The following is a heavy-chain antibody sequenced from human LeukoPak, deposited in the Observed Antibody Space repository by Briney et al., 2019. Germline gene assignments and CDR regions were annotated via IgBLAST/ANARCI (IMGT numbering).Heavy chain of an antibody. J-gene: IGHJ6*02. CDR1: GFTFSSYA. Sequence: SGGSLRLSCAASGFTFSSYAMSWVRQAPGKGLEWVSAISGSGGSTYYADSVKGRFTISRDNSKNTLHLQMNSLRAEDTAVYYCAKDLIGTYYDILTGYFTYGMDVWGQGTTVTVSS. D-gene: IGHD3-9*01. CDR3: AKDLIGTYYDILTGYFTYGMDV. V-gene: IGHV3-23*01. CDR2: ISGSGGST.